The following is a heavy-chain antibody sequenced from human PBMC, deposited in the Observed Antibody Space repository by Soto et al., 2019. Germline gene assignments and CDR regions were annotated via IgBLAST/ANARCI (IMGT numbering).Heavy chain of an antibody. CDR1: GFTVSSNY. V-gene: IGHV3-53*01. Sequence: EVQLVESGGGLIQPGGSLRLSCAASGFTVSSNYMSWVRQAPGKGLEWVSVIYSGGSTYYADSVKGRFTISRDNSKNTLYLQMNSLRGEDTAVYYCARDLRTLYGMDVWGQGTTVTVSS. J-gene: IGHJ6*02. CDR2: IYSGGST. CDR3: ARDLRTLYGMDV.